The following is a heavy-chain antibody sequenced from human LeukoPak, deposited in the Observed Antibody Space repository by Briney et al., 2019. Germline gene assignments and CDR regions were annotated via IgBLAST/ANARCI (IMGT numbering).Heavy chain of an antibody. Sequence: GGSLRLSCTASGFTFGDYAMSWVRQAPGKGLEWVAVISYDGSNKYYADSVKGRFTISRDNSKNTLYLQMNSLRAEDTAVYYCAKGGYNWNDDHFDYWGQGTLVTVSS. CDR1: GFTFGDYA. CDR2: ISYDGSNK. V-gene: IGHV3-30*04. CDR3: AKGGYNWNDDHFDY. D-gene: IGHD1-20*01. J-gene: IGHJ4*02.